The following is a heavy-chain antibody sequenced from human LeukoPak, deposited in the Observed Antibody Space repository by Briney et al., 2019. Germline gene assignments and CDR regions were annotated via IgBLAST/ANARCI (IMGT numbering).Heavy chain of an antibody. CDR3: ARERVGALDY. Sequence: PGGSLRLSCATSGFTFSDYWMHWFRQVPGKGLVWVSRIRFDGGSTRDADSVKGRFTISRDNAKNSLYLQMNSLRVEDTAVCYCARERVGALDYWGQGTLVTVSS. V-gene: IGHV3-74*01. D-gene: IGHD1-26*01. J-gene: IGHJ4*02. CDR1: GFTFSDYW. CDR2: IRFDGGST.